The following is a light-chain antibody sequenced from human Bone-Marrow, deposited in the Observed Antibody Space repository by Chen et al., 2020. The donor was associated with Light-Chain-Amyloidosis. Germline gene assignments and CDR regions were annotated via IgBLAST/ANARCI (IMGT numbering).Light chain of an antibody. CDR3: QVWDRSSDRPV. Sequence: SYVLTQPSSVSVAPVPTATIACGGKNIGSTSVHWYQQTPGQAPLLVVYDDSDRPSGIPERLSGSNSGNTATLTISRVEAGDEADYYCQVWDRSSDRPVFGGGTKLTVL. CDR1: NIGSTS. V-gene: IGLV3-21*02. CDR2: DDS. J-gene: IGLJ3*02.